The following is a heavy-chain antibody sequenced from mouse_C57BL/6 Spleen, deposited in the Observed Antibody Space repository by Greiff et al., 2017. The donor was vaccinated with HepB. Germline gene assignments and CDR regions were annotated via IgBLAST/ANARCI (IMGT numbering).Heavy chain of an antibody. CDR3: ARLWPTTGWYFDV. V-gene: IGHV1-82*01. Sequence: QVQLKESGPELVKPGASVKISCKASGYAFSSSWMNWVKQRPGKGLEWIGRIYPGDGDTNYNGKFKGKATLTADKSSSTAYMQLSSLTSEDSAVYFCARLWPTTGWYFDVWGTGTTVTVSS. CDR2: IYPGDGDT. D-gene: IGHD1-1*01. J-gene: IGHJ1*03. CDR1: GYAFSSSW.